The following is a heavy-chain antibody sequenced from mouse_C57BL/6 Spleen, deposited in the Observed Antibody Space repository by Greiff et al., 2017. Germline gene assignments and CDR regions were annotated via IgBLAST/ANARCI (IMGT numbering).Heavy chain of an antibody. D-gene: IGHD1-1*01. J-gene: IGHJ2*01. V-gene: IGHV3-1*01. CDR2: ISYSGST. CDR3: ARGTTVVVFDY. Sequence: DVHLVESGPGMVKPSQSLSLTCTVTGYSITSGYDWHWIRHFPGNKLEWMGYISYSGSTNYNPSLKSRISITHDTSKNHFFLKLNSVTTEDTATYYCARGTTVVVFDYWGQGTTLTVSS. CDR1: GYSITSGYD.